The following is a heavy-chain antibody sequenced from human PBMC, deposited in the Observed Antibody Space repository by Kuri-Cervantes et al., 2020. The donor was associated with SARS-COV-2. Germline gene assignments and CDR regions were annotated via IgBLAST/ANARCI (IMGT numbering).Heavy chain of an antibody. D-gene: IGHD3-22*01. CDR3: AKDQDYYDSSGQFDY. V-gene: IGHV3-23*03. J-gene: IGHJ4*02. CDR1: GFTFSSYA. CDR2: IYSGGSST. Sequence: ETLSLTCAASGFTFSSYAMSWVRQAPGKGLEWVSVIYSGGSSTYYADSVKGRFTISRDNSKNTLYLQMNSLRDEDTAVYYCAKDQDYYDSSGQFDYWGQGTLVTVSS.